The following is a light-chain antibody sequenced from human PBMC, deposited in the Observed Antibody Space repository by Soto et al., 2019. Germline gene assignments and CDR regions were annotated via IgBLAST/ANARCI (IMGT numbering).Light chain of an antibody. V-gene: IGKV1-5*03. CDR1: QSISIW. CDR3: QHWNDYSWT. Sequence: DIHMTQSPSTLSASVGDRVTITCRASQSISIWLAWYQQKPGKAPNLLIYKTSSLETGVPSRCSGSRSGTEVTLTISSLQPDDFATYYCQHWNDYSWTFGQGTKVEVK. CDR2: KTS. J-gene: IGKJ1*01.